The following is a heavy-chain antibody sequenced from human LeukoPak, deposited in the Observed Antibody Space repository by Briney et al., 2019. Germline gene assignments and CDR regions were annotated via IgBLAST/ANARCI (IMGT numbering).Heavy chain of an antibody. D-gene: IGHD6-13*01. J-gene: IGHJ4*02. V-gene: IGHV3-64D*06. Sequence: GRFTISRDNSKNTLYLQMSSLRAEDTAVYYCVKDRVSISSSGYFDYWGQGTLVTVSS. CDR3: VKDRVSISSSGYFDY.